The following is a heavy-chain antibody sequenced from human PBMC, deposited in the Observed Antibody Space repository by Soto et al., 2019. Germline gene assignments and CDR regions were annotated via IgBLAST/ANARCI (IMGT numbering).Heavy chain of an antibody. V-gene: IGHV1-69*12. D-gene: IGHD5-12*01. CDR3: ARGNHRWLPLWYFDL. Sequence: QVQLVQSGAEVKKPGSSVKVSCKASGGTFSNYPISWVRQAPGQGLEWMGGIIPIFGTVNYAQKFQGRVTITADDSTSTAYMELSSLRSEDTAVYYCARGNHRWLPLWYFDLWGRGTLVTVSS. CDR1: GGTFSNYP. CDR2: IIPIFGTV. J-gene: IGHJ2*01.